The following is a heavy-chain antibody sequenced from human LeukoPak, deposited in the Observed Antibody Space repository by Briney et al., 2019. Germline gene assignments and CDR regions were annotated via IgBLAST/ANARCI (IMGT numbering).Heavy chain of an antibody. V-gene: IGHV5-51*01. D-gene: IGHD3-9*01. CDR1: GYSFTSYW. J-gene: IGHJ3*02. CDR3: ARQPRSNYDILTGYISGDAFDI. Sequence: GESLKISCKGSGYSFTSYWIGWVRQMPGKGLEWMGIIYPGDSDTRYSPSFQGQVTISADKSISTAYLQWSSLKASDTAMYYCARQPRSNYDILTGYISGDAFDIWGQGTMVTVSS. CDR2: IYPGDSDT.